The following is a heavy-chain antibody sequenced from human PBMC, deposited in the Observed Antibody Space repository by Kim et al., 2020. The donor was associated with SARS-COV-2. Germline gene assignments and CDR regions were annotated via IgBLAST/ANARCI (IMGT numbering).Heavy chain of an antibody. J-gene: IGHJ3*02. Sequence: SETLSLTCTVSGGSISSYYWSWIRQPPGKGLEWIGYIYYSGSTNYNPSLKSRVTISVDTSKNQFSLKLSSVTAADTAVYYCARGSMIVASDAFDIWGQGTMVTVSS. D-gene: IGHD3-22*01. CDR3: ARGSMIVASDAFDI. V-gene: IGHV4-59*13. CDR1: GGSISSYY. CDR2: IYYSGST.